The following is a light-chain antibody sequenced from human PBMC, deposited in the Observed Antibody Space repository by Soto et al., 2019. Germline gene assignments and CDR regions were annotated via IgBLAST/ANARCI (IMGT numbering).Light chain of an antibody. CDR3: QQHGSSPIT. Sequence: ETVMTQSPGTLSVSLGERATLSCRASRSVTNNYLAWHQQKPGQTPRLLIYGASSRATGIPDRFSGSGSGTDFTLTISRLEPEDFAVYYCQQHGSSPITFGQGTRLEIK. J-gene: IGKJ5*01. CDR2: GAS. CDR1: RSVTNNY. V-gene: IGKV3-20*01.